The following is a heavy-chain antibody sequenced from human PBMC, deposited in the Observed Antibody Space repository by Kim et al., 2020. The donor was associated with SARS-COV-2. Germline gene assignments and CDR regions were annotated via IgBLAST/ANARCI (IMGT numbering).Heavy chain of an antibody. CDR2: INPGGSAK. J-gene: IGHJ6*02. CDR3: ARHNPSCNDCLDV. CDR1: GFTFSSNW. Sequence: GGSLRLSCAAPGFTFSSNWMSWVRQAPEKGLEWVANINPGGSAKYYVDSVKGRFTISRDNAKNSLYLQMNSLRGDDTAVYYCARHNPSCNDCLDVWGQGTTVTVSS. V-gene: IGHV3-7*01. D-gene: IGHD1-1*01.